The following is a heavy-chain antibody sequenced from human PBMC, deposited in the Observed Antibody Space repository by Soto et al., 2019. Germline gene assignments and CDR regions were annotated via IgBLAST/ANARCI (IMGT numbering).Heavy chain of an antibody. D-gene: IGHD6-13*01. Sequence: GGSLRLSCAASGFTFRSYGMHWVRQAPGKGLEWVAVISYDGSNKYYADSVKGRFTISRDNSKNTLYLQMNGLRAEDTAVYYCAKSRYSSSWSLDYWGRGTLVTVSS. J-gene: IGHJ4*02. CDR1: GFTFRSYG. V-gene: IGHV3-30*18. CDR3: AKSRYSSSWSLDY. CDR2: ISYDGSNK.